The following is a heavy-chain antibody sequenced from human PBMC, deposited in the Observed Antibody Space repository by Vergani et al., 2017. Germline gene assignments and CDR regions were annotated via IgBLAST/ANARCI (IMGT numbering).Heavy chain of an antibody. V-gene: IGHV4-59*01. CDR1: GGSISSYY. CDR3: ARGRFLEWFPGHYYCDY. D-gene: IGHD3-3*01. CDR2: IYYSGST. J-gene: IGHJ4*02. Sequence: QVQLQESGPGLVKPSETLSLTCTVSGGSISSYYWSWIRQPPGKGLEWIGYIYYSGSTNYNPSLKSRVTISVDTSKNQFSLKLSSVTAADTAVYYCARGRFLEWFPGHYYCDYWGQGTLVTVSS.